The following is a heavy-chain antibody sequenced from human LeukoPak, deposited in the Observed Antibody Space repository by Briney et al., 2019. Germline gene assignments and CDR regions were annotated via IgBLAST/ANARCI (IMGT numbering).Heavy chain of an antibody. V-gene: IGHV4-30-4*01. CDR1: GGSISSGDYY. Sequence: PSQTLSLTCTVSGGSISSGDYYWSWIRQPPGKGLEWIGYIYYSGSTYYNPSLKSRVTISVDTSKNQFSLKLSSVTAADTALYYCAKITFGWRDGYYFDYWGQGTLVTVSS. J-gene: IGHJ4*02. D-gene: IGHD3-16*01. CDR2: IYYSGST. CDR3: AKITFGWRDGYYFDY.